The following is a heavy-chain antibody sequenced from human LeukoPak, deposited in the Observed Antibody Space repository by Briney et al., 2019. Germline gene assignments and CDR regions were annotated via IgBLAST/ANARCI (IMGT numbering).Heavy chain of an antibody. CDR1: GYTFTGYY. CDR2: INPNSGGT. J-gene: IGHJ4*02. D-gene: IGHD5-24*01. CDR3: ASLRDGYNLSDY. Sequence: ASVKVSCKASGYTFTGYYMHWLRQAPGQGLEWMGWINPNSGGTNYAQKFQGRVTMTRDTSISTAYMELSRLRSDDTAVYYCASLRDGYNLSDYWGQGTLVTVSS. V-gene: IGHV1-2*02.